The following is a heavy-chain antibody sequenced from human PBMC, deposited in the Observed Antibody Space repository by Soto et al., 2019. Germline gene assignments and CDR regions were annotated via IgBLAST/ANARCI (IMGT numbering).Heavy chain of an antibody. Sequence: QVQVVQSGAEVKKPESSVKVSCKPSGGTFNTYTVNWVRLAPGHGLEWMGRFIPILDMGNYAQKFQDRMTITADRSTFTAYMELNSLTSDDTGVYYCAITYCRDNSCPRDFDFWGPGTRVTVSS. CDR1: GGTFNTYT. D-gene: IGHD2-21*01. CDR2: FIPILDMG. CDR3: AITYCRDNSCPRDFDF. V-gene: IGHV1-69*02. J-gene: IGHJ4*02.